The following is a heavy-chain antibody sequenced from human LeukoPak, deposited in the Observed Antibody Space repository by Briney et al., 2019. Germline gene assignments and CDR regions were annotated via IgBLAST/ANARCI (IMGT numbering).Heavy chain of an antibody. Sequence: SETLSLTCTVSGGSISSGGYYWSWIRQPPGKGLEWIGYIYHSGSTYYNPSLKSRVTISVDRSKNQFSLKLSSVTAADTAVYYCARRMRSTRAYYYYYMDVWGKGTTVTVSS. CDR1: GGSISSGGYY. CDR2: IYHSGST. J-gene: IGHJ6*03. D-gene: IGHD2-2*01. CDR3: ARRMRSTRAYYYYYMDV. V-gene: IGHV4-30-2*01.